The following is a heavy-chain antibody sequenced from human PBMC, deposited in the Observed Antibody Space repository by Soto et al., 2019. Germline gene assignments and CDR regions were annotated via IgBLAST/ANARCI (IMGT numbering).Heavy chain of an antibody. Sequence: QEQPKQWGAGLLKPSETLSLTCAVDDESFSEYYWNWIRQPPGKGLEWIGEINHSGDTNYNPSLMSRVTLSLDTSKYQCSLKLTSVTAADTALYYCARGRTRVRGSGWFDYWGQGTLVTVSS. CDR1: DESFSEYY. J-gene: IGHJ5*01. CDR3: ARGRTRVRGSGWFDY. V-gene: IGHV4-34*02. CDR2: INHSGDT. D-gene: IGHD6-19*01.